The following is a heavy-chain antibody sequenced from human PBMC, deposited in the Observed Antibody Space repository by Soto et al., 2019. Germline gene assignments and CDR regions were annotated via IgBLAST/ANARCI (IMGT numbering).Heavy chain of an antibody. CDR1: GGTFNSYS. CDR3: AIAAVLTFTRFYDVDV. J-gene: IGHJ6*02. CDR2: IIPMFGTT. Sequence: QVQVVQSGAEVKTPGSSVKVSCEASGGTFNSYSINWVRQAPGQGLEWMGRIIPMFGTTDYAQRFQGRVTFPADESTNTAAMEVTNLTSEDTAVYFCAIAAVLTFTRFYDVDVWGQGTTVTVSS. V-gene: IGHV1-69*18. D-gene: IGHD6-13*01.